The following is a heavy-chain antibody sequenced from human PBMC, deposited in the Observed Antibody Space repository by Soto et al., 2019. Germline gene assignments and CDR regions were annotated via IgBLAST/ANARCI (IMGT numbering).Heavy chain of an antibody. CDR3: ARFWRPSSWFLGTSTHYYYGMEV. D-gene: IGHD6-13*01. V-gene: IGHV1-8*02. CDR1: GYTFTSYY. J-gene: IGHJ6*01. Sequence: ASVKVSCKASGYTFTSYYMHWVRQAPGQGREWMGWMNPNSGNTGYAQKFQGRVTMTRNTSISTAYMELSSLRSEDTAVYYCARFWRPSSWFLGTSTHYYYGMEVWGQGTTFNVSS. CDR2: MNPNSGNT.